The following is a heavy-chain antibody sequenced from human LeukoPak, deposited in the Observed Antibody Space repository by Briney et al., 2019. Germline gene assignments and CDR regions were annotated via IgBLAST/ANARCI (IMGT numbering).Heavy chain of an antibody. D-gene: IGHD2-15*01. J-gene: IGHJ4*02. CDR3: ASGIGSAANFDY. CDR2: IYHSGST. V-gene: IGHV4-39*07. Sequence: SETLSLTCTVSGGSISRTIYYWGWARQPPGKGLEWIGNIYHSGSTYYNPSLKSRVTISVDTSKGQFSLQLTSVTAADTAVYFCASGIGSAANFDYWGQGALVTVSS. CDR1: GGSISRTIYY.